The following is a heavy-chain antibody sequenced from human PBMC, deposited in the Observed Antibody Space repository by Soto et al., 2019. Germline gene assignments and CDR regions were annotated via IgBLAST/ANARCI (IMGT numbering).Heavy chain of an antibody. J-gene: IGHJ4*02. CDR3: AKDSLRGEVPAALNFDY. CDR2: VSYNGRKE. D-gene: IGHD2-2*01. CDR1: GFTFSNYG. Sequence: QVQLVESGGGVVQPGRSVRLSCVASGFTFSNYGMHWVRQAPGKGLEWVAIVSYNGRKEYYADSVKGRFSISRDNSKNTLYIQMNNLRDEDTAVYYCAKDSLRGEVPAALNFDYWGRGTLVTVSS. V-gene: IGHV3-30*18.